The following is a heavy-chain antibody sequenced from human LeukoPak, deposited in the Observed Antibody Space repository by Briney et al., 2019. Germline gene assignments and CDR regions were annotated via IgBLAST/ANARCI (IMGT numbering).Heavy chain of an antibody. J-gene: IGHJ4*02. Sequence: GGSLRLSCSASGFAFSSYAMHWVRQAPGKGLEYVSTISSNGGTTSYADSVKGRFAVSRDNSKNTVYFQMSSLRAEDTAVYYCMKDWWARINSYGPFDYWGQGTLVTVSS. D-gene: IGHD2-15*01. CDR2: ISSNGGTT. CDR1: GFAFSSYA. V-gene: IGHV3-64*03. CDR3: MKDWWARINSYGPFDY.